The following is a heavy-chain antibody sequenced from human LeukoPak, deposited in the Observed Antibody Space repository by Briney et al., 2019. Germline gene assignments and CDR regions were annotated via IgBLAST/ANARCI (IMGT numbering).Heavy chain of an antibody. J-gene: IGHJ4*02. CDR2: AFYRSQWYN. CDR1: GDSVSSNTAA. CDR3: AREEAGTYGFEY. D-gene: IGHD3-10*01. Sequence: SQTLXLTCAIFGDSVSSNTAAWNWIRQSPSRGLEWLGRAFYRSQWYNDYAFSVKGRIAINPDTSKNHVSLQLNSVTPEDTAVYYCAREEAGTYGFEYWGQGTLVTVSS. V-gene: IGHV6-1*01.